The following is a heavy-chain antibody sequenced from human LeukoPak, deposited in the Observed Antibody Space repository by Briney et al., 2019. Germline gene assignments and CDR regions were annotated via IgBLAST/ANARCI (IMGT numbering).Heavy chain of an antibody. Sequence: ASVKVSCKTPGYTFTNYGMHWVRQAPRQSLEWMGWINTGNGNTKSSQKFQDRVTLTRDTSASTAYMELNSLSSEDTAVYYCARVPLHDASGRYYPHWGQGTLVTVSS. D-gene: IGHD3-22*01. J-gene: IGHJ1*01. CDR3: ARVPLHDASGRYYPH. CDR2: INTGNGNT. CDR1: GYTFTNYG. V-gene: IGHV1-3*04.